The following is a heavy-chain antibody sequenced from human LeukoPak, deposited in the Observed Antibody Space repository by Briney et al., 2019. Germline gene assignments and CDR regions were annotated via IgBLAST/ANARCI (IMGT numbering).Heavy chain of an antibody. V-gene: IGHV3-66*01. D-gene: IGHD6-19*01. CDR3: ARDKAVAGTIVTYYFDY. CDR1: GFTVSSNY. J-gene: IGHJ4*02. CDR2: IYSGGST. Sequence: GGSLRPSCAASGFTVSSNYMSWVRQAPGKGLEWVSVIYSGGSTYYADSVKGRFTISRDNSKNTLYLQMNSLRAEDTAVYYCARDKAVAGTIVTYYFDYWGQGTLVTVSS.